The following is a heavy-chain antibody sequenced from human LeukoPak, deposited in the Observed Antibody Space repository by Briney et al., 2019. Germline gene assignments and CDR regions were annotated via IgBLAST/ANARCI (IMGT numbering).Heavy chain of an antibody. CDR2: IYYSGST. CDR3: ARQDSSGYYYYFDY. CDR1: GGSISSSSYY. Sequence: SETLSLTCTVSGGSISSSSYYWGWIRQPPGKGLEWIGSIYYSGSTYYNPSLKSRVTISVDTSKNQFSLKLSSVTAADTAVYYCARQDSSGYYYYFDYWGQGTLVTVSS. D-gene: IGHD3-22*01. V-gene: IGHV4-39*01. J-gene: IGHJ4*02.